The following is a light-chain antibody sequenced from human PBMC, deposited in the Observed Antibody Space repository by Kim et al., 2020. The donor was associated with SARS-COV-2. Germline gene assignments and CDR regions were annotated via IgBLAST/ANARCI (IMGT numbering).Light chain of an antibody. CDR3: CSFGGSNTFE. Sequence: QSALTQPRSVSGSPGQSVTISCTGTSSDIGGYNYVSWYQQNPGKAPKLIIYDVTNRPSGVPDRFSGSKSGNTASLTISGLQADDEADYYCCSFGGSNTFEFGGGTQLTVL. J-gene: IGLJ3*02. CDR2: DVT. CDR1: SSDIGGYNY. V-gene: IGLV2-11*01.